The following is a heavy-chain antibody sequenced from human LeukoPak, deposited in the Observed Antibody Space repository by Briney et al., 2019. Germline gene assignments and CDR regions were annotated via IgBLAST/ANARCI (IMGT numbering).Heavy chain of an antibody. CDR3: AKGGSFGESLYPFDY. Sequence: GGSLRLSCAASGFTFSSYAMSWVRQAPGKGLEWVSAISGSGGSTYYADSVKGRFTISRDNSKNTLYLQMNSLRAEDTAVYYCAKGGSFGESLYPFDYWGQGTLVTVSS. D-gene: IGHD3-10*01. V-gene: IGHV3-23*01. CDR1: GFTFSSYA. J-gene: IGHJ4*02. CDR2: ISGSGGST.